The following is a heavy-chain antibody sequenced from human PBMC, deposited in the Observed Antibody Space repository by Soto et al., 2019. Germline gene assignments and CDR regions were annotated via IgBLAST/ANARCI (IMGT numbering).Heavy chain of an antibody. Sequence: GGSLRLSCAASGFTFSSYAMSWVRQAPGKGLEWVSAISGSGGSTYYADSVKGRFTISRDNSKNTLYLQMNSLRAEDTAVYYCAEHRTAMEKYYFDYWGQGTLVTVSS. D-gene: IGHD5-18*01. CDR3: AEHRTAMEKYYFDY. CDR1: GFTFSSYA. V-gene: IGHV3-23*01. CDR2: ISGSGGST. J-gene: IGHJ4*02.